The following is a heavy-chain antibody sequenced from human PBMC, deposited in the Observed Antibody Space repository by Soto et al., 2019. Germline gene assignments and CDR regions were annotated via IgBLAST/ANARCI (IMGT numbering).Heavy chain of an antibody. CDR2: FDPEDGET. D-gene: IGHD3-16*01. CDR3: ATVWVGTTNLDY. CDR1: GYTLTELS. Sequence: ASVKVSCKVSGYTLTELSMHWVRRAPGKGLEWMGGFDPEDGETIYAQKFQGRVTMTEDTSTDTAYMELSSLRSEDTAVYYCATVWVGTTNLDYWGQGTLVTVSS. V-gene: IGHV1-24*01. J-gene: IGHJ4*02.